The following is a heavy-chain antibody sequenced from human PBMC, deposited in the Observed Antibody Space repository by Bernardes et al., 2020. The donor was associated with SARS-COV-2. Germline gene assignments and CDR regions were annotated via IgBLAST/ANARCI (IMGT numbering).Heavy chain of an antibody. D-gene: IGHD3-16*02. CDR2: IIPVFGTA. Sequence: SVKVSCKASGGIFSSYAISWVRQAPGQGLEWMGGIIPVFGTANYAQKFHGRVTITADESTSTAYMELSSLRSEDTAVYYCARDRHLITFGGVIVRLYYYYDMDVWGQGTTVTVSS. V-gene: IGHV1-69*13. CDR1: GGIFSSYA. CDR3: ARDRHLITFGGVIVRLYYYYDMDV. J-gene: IGHJ6*02.